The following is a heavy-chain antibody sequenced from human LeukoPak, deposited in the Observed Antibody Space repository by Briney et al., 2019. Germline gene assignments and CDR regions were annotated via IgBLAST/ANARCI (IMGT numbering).Heavy chain of an antibody. CDR3: ARLDSGSYRALFDY. CDR1: GYSFTSYW. V-gene: IGHV5-51*01. J-gene: IGHJ4*02. CDR2: TYPSNHDT. Sequence: GESLKNSCKDSGYSFTSYWYGWVRQLHGKDQECLRITYPSNHDTRYSPSFKGQVTISADKSISTAYLQWSSLKASDTAMYYCARLDSGSYRALFDYWSQGTLVTVSS. D-gene: IGHD1-26*01.